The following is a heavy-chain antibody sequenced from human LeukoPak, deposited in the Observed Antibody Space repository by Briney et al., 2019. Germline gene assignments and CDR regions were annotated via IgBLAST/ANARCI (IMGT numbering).Heavy chain of an antibody. D-gene: IGHD3-16*01. J-gene: IGHJ3*01. Sequence: ASVKVSCKASGYTFTGYYMHWVRQAPGQGLEWMGWINPNSGGTNYAHKFQGRVTMTRDTSISTAYMELSSLRSEDTAVYYCARGFGRDAFDLWGQGTMVTVSS. CDR2: INPNSGGT. CDR3: ARGFGRDAFDL. CDR1: GYTFTGYY. V-gene: IGHV1-2*07.